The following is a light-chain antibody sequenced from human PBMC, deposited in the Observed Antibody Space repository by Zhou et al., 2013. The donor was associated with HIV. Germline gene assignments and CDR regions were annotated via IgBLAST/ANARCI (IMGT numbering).Light chain of an antibody. CDR3: QQSYTTPYT. Sequence: DIQLTQSPSFPSASVGDRVTITCRASQSISSWLAWYQQKPGKAPKLLIYKASSLESGVPSRFSGSGSGTNFTLTITSLQPEDFATYYCQQSYTTPYTFGQGTRLEIK. V-gene: IGKV1-5*03. J-gene: IGKJ2*01. CDR2: KAS. CDR1: QSISSW.